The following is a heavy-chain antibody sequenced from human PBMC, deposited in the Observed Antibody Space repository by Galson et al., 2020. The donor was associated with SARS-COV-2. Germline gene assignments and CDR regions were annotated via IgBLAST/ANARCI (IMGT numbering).Heavy chain of an antibody. V-gene: IGHV3-33*01. Sequence: GESLKISCAASGFTFSSYGMHWVRQAPGKGLEWVTVIWYDGSNKYYADSVKGRFTISRDNSKNTLYLQMNSLRAEDTAVYYCARDSHYDILTDYYFDYWGQGTLVTVSS. CDR1: GFTFSSYG. CDR2: IWYDGSNK. D-gene: IGHD3-9*01. J-gene: IGHJ4*02. CDR3: ARDSHYDILTDYYFDY.